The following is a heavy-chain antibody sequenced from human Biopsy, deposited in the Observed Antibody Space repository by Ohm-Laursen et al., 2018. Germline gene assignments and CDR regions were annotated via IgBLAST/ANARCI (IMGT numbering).Heavy chain of an antibody. CDR2: IYYSGST. CDR3: AREFYGNGMDV. V-gene: IGHV4-59*01. CDR1: RGPISSYY. D-gene: IGHD2-8*01. J-gene: IGHJ4*02. Sequence: SETLSLTCTVSRGPISSYYWNWIRQPPGKGLEWIGYIYYSGSTNYNPSLKSRVTISIDTSKNQFSLNMSSVTAADTAVYYCAREFYGNGMDVWGQGALVTVSS.